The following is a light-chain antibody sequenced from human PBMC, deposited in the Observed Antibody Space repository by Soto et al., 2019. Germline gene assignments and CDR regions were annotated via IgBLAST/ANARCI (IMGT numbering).Light chain of an antibody. CDR2: DAS. V-gene: IGKV3-20*01. CDR3: QQYAGSPWT. CDR1: QGVVSD. Sequence: QSPATLSVSPGERATLSCRASQGVVSDLAWYQQKSGQAPRLLIYDASSRATGIPDRFSGSGSGTEFTLSISRLEPEDFAVYYCQQYAGSPWTFGQGTKVDIK. J-gene: IGKJ1*01.